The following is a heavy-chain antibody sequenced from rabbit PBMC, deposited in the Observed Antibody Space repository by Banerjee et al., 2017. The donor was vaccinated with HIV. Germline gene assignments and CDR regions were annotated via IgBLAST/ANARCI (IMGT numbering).Heavy chain of an antibody. CDR1: GFSFSSGYD. CDR2: IYTGGSGGI. Sequence: QEQLEESGGDLVKPGASLTLTCTASGFSFSSGYDMCWVRQAPGKGLEWIGCIYTGGSGGIYYASWAKGRFTISRTSSTTVTLQMTSLTAADTATYFCARDLAAVTGWNFGLWGPGTLVTVS. V-gene: IGHV1S45*01. CDR3: ARDLAAVTGWNFGL. D-gene: IGHD7-1*01. J-gene: IGHJ4*01.